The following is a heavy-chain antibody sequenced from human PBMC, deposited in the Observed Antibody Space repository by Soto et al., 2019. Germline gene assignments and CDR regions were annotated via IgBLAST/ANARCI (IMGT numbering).Heavy chain of an antibody. CDR3: TKPIPASVYYGGVDV. J-gene: IGHJ6*04. CDR1: GFALSGST. D-gene: IGHD2-2*01. Sequence: EVQLVETGGGLVQPGGSLKLSCAASGFALSGSTMHWVRQASGKGLEWVGRIRSKGNTYATSYAASVQGRFTISRDVSKNTAFLEMNSLNSGDTAVYFCTKPIPASVYYGGVDVGSEWTTVTVTS. V-gene: IGHV3-73*02. CDR2: IRSKGNTYAT.